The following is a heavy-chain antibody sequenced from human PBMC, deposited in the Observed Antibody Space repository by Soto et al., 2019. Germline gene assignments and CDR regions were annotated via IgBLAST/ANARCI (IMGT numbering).Heavy chain of an antibody. CDR3: AKESMSVAVSASRVYGMDV. D-gene: IGHD6-6*01. CDR1: GFTFSNYA. CDR2: TRSNGEYT. J-gene: IGHJ6*02. V-gene: IGHV3-23*04. Sequence: DVQVVESGGGLVQRGGSLRLSCAGSGFTFSNYAMPWVRQAPGKGLEWVSTTRSNGEYTYYADSVKGRFTVSRDNSQNALFLEMSSLRAEDTAVYYCAKESMSVAVSASRVYGMDVWGQGTTVTVSS.